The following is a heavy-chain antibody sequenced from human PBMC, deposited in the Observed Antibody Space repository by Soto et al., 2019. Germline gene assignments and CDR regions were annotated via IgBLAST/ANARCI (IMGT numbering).Heavy chain of an antibody. J-gene: IGHJ6*02. Sequence: SEXLSLTCAVYGGSFSGYYWSWIRQPPGKGLEWIGEINHSGSTNYNPSLKSRVTISVDTSKKQFSLKLSSVTAADTAVYYCATRARYSYGGYYYYGMDVWGQGTTVTVSS. CDR1: GGSFSGYY. CDR3: ATRARYSYGGYYYYGMDV. V-gene: IGHV4-34*01. CDR2: INHSGST. D-gene: IGHD5-18*01.